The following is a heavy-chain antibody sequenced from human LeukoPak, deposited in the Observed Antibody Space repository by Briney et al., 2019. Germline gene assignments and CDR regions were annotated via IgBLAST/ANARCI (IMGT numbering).Heavy chain of an antibody. D-gene: IGHD3-10*01. V-gene: IGHV3-53*01. Sequence: SGGSLRLSCAASGFTVNTNYMSWVRQAPGKGLEWVSVIYSGGYTYYADSAKGRFTISRDNSKNTLYLQMNSLRAEDTAVYYCARALGHYYGSGGNYYFDYWGQGTLVTVSS. CDR1: GFTVNTNY. J-gene: IGHJ4*02. CDR3: ARALGHYYGSGGNYYFDY. CDR2: IYSGGYT.